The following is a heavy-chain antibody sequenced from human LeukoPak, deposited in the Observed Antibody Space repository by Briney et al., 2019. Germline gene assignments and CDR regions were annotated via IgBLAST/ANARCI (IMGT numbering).Heavy chain of an antibody. CDR3: ATDLGQLDYFDY. CDR1: GYTFTSYD. CDR2: MNPNSGNT. D-gene: IGHD1-1*01. Sequence: ASVKVSCKASGYTFTSYDINWVRQATGQGLEWMGWMNPNSGNTGYAQKFQGRVTMTRSTSISTAYMELSSLRSEDTAVYYCATDLGQLDYFDYWGQGTLVTVSS. V-gene: IGHV1-8*01. J-gene: IGHJ4*02.